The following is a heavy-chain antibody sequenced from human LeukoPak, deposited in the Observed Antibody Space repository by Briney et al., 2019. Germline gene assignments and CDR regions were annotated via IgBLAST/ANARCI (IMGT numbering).Heavy chain of an antibody. CDR2: IIPIFGTA. V-gene: IGHV1-69*01. CDR3: AWYYYDSSGYSPFY. J-gene: IGHJ4*02. CDR1: GGSFSNYA. Sequence: SVKVSCKASGGSFSNYAISWVRQAPGQGLEWMGGIIPIFGTANYAQKFQGRVTITADESTSTACMELSSLRSEDTAVYYCAWYYYDSSGYSPFYWGQGTLVTVSS. D-gene: IGHD3-22*01.